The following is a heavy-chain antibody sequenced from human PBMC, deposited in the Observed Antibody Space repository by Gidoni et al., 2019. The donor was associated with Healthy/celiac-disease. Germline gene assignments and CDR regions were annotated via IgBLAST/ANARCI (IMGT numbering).Heavy chain of an antibody. Sequence: QLQLQESGSGLVKPSQTLSLTCAVSGGSISSGGYSWSWIRQPPGKGLEWIGYIYHRGSTYYNPSLKSRVTISVDRSKNQFSLKLSSVTAADTAVYYCARARGPEDNNWFDPWGQGTLVTVSS. CDR1: GGSISSGGYS. J-gene: IGHJ5*02. CDR3: ARARGPEDNNWFDP. V-gene: IGHV4-30-2*01. CDR2: IYHRGST.